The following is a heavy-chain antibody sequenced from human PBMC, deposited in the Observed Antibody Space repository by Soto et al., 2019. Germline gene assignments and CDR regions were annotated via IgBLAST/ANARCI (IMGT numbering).Heavy chain of an antibody. D-gene: IGHD3-10*01. J-gene: IGHJ4*02. CDR3: ASRLPYYYGSGSYYGYFDY. CDR1: GGSISSSSYY. CDR2: IYYSGST. Sequence: SETLSLTCTVSGGSISSSSYYWGWIRQPPGKGLEWIGSIYYSGSTYYNPSLKSRVTISVDTSKNQFSLKLSSVTAADTAVYYCASRLPYYYGSGSYYGYFDYWGQGTLVTVSS. V-gene: IGHV4-39*01.